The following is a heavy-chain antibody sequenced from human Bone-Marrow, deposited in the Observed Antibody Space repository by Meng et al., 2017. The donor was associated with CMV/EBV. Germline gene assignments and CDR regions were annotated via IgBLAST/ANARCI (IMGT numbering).Heavy chain of an antibody. Sequence: SLKISCAASGFTFDDYAMHWVRQAPGKGPEWVSGISWNSASIGYADSVKGRFTISRDNAKNSLYLQMNSLRGEDTALYYCAKDVSRSHRYGMDVWGQWTTVTV. D-gene: IGHD6-13*01. J-gene: IGHJ6*02. V-gene: IGHV3-9*01. CDR1: GFTFDDYA. CDR2: ISWNSASI. CDR3: AKDVSRSHRYGMDV.